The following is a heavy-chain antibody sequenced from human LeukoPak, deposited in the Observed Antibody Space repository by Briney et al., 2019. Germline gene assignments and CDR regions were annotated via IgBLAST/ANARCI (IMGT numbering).Heavy chain of an antibody. V-gene: IGHV4-4*07. J-gene: IGHJ4*02. D-gene: IGHD6-19*01. Sequence: SETQSLTCTVSGGSISSYYWSWIRQPAGKGLEWIGRIYTSGSTNYNPSLKSRVTMSLDTSKNQFSLRLTSVTAADTAVYYCARESEAVAGTATHWGQGTLVTVSS. CDR3: ARESEAVAGTATH. CDR1: GGSISSYY. CDR2: IYTSGST.